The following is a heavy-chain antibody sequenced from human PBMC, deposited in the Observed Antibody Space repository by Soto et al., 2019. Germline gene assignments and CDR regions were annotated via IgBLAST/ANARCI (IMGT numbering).Heavy chain of an antibody. Sequence: GGSLSLSCVASGVTFTTNAMDWVRRAPGKGLEWVSFISGDDGSGNYADSVKGRFTISRDNSKNTLYLQMNSLRAEDTAIYYCVKEASGWKSRGSFDLWGRGTMVTVSS. D-gene: IGHD6-19*01. CDR2: ISGDDGSG. CDR1: GVTFTTNA. CDR3: VKEASGWKSRGSFDL. V-gene: IGHV3-23*01. J-gene: IGHJ3*01.